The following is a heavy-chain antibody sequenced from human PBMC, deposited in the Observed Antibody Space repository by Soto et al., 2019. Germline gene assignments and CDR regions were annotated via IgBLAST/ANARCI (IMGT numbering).Heavy chain of an antibody. D-gene: IGHD3-9*01. CDR1: GFTFSSYA. CDR2: ISYDGSNK. J-gene: IGHJ1*01. CDR3: AREAGYIAEYFQH. Sequence: QVQLVESGGGVVQPGRSLRLSCAASGFTFSSYAMHWVRQAPGKGLEWVAVISYDGSNKYYADSVKGRFTISRDNSKNTLYLQMNSLRGEDTAVYYCAREAGYIAEYFQHWGQGTLVTVSS. V-gene: IGHV3-30-3*01.